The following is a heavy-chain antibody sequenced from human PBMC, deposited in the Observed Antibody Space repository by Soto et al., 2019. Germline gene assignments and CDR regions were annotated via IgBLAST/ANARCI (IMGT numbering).Heavy chain of an antibody. V-gene: IGHV3-74*01. CDR2: VNPDGSTT. D-gene: IGHD1-26*01. J-gene: IGHJ5*02. Sequence: EVQLVESGGGLVQPGGSLRLSCAASKFSFSGYWMHWVRQAPGKGLMWVSRVNPDGSTTTYADSVKGRFTISRDNAKNTVFLQMSSLRADDTAVYYCAKVVSRSYDWFDPWGQGTLVTVSS. CDR1: KFSFSGYW. CDR3: AKVVSRSYDWFDP.